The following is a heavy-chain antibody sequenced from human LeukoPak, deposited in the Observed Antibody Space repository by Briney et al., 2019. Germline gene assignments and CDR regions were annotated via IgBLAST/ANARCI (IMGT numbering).Heavy chain of an antibody. CDR3: ASGDRIVGATTPYYFDY. D-gene: IGHD1-26*01. J-gene: IGHJ4*02. CDR1: GFPFSSYW. Sequence: GGSLRLSCAASGFPFSSYWMHWVRQAPGKGLVWVSRINSDGSSTSYADSVKGRFTISRDNAKNTLYLQMNSLRAEDTAVYYCASGDRIVGATTPYYFDYWGQGTLVTVSS. CDR2: INSDGSST. V-gene: IGHV3-74*01.